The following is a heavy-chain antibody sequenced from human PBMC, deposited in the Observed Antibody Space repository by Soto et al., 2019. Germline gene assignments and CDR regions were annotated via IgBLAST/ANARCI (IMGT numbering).Heavy chain of an antibody. CDR1: GGSISSGGYS. CDR3: ARSVFP. J-gene: IGHJ5*02. Sequence: SETLSLTCAVSGGSISSGGYSWNWIRQPPGKGLEWIGYIYHSGSTYYNPSLKSRVTISVDTPKNQFSLKLSSVTAADTAVYYCARSVFPRGQGTLVTVSS. CDR2: IYHSGST. V-gene: IGHV4-30-2*05.